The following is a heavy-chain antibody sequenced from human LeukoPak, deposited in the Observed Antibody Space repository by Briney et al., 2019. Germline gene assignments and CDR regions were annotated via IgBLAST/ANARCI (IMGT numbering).Heavy chain of an antibody. Sequence: PSETLSLTCSVSGDSISSYYWSWIRQPPGKGLEWIGYIYDSGSTNYNPSLKSRVTMSVDTSKNQFSLKLSSVTAADTAVYYCARRIVGATKPIYYYYYMDVWGKGTTVTISS. J-gene: IGHJ6*03. D-gene: IGHD1-26*01. V-gene: IGHV4-59*12. CDR1: GDSISSYY. CDR3: ARRIVGATKPIYYYYYMDV. CDR2: IYDSGST.